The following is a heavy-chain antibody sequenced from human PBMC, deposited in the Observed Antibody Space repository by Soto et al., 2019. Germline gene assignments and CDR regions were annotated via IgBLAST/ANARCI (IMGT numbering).Heavy chain of an antibody. D-gene: IGHD3-22*01. CDR3: ARAYYYDSSGYSHFDY. V-gene: IGHV3-33*08. CDR2: IWYDGSNK. J-gene: IGHJ4*02. CDR1: GFTFSSYS. Sequence: PGGSLRLSCAASGFTFSSYSMNWVRQAPGKGLEWVAVIWYDGSNKYYADSVKGRFTISRDNSKNTLYLQMNSLRAEDTAVYYCARAYYYDSSGYSHFDYWGQGTLVTV.